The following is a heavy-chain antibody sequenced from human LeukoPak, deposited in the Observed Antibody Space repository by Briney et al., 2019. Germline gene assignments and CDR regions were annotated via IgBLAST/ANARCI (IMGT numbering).Heavy chain of an antibody. V-gene: IGHV3-21*04. CDR3: ARGYWSGSYFDY. J-gene: IGHJ4*02. D-gene: IGHD3-10*01. CDR2: ISSSSSYI. Sequence: GGSLRLSCAASGFTFSSYSMNWVRQAPGKGLEWVSSISSSSSYIHYADSVRGRFTISRDNAKNSLYLQMNSLRAEDTALYFCARGYWSGSYFDYWGQGTLVTVSS. CDR1: GFTFSSYS.